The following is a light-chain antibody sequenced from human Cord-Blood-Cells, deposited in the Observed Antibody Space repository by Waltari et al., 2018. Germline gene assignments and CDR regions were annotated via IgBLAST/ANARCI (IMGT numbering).Light chain of an antibody. Sequence: EIVLTQSPDTLTLSPGERATHSCRASQSVSSYLACYQQKPGQAPRLLIYDASNRATGIPARFSGSGSGTDFTLTISSLEPEDFAVYYCQQRSNWPPTFGQGTKVEIK. CDR3: QQRSNWPPT. V-gene: IGKV3-11*01. CDR2: DAS. J-gene: IGKJ1*01. CDR1: QSVSSY.